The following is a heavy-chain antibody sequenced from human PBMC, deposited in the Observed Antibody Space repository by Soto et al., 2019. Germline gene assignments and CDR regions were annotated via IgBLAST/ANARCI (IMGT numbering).Heavy chain of an antibody. CDR3: ARDVGPRAFDI. Sequence: GGVLRLSCAASGFTFSSDNMNWVRQAPGRGLEWVSSISRSSSYIYYADSVKGRFTISRDNAKNSLYLQMNSLRAEDTAVYYCARDVGPRAFDIWGRGTMVTVSS. J-gene: IGHJ3*02. CDR2: ISRSSSYI. V-gene: IGHV3-21*01. CDR1: GFTFSSDN.